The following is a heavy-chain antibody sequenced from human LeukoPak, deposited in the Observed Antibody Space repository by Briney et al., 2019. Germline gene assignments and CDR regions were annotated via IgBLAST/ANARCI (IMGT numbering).Heavy chain of an antibody. CDR2: IKSKTDGGTA. V-gene: IGHV3-15*01. CDR1: GFPFSDVW. D-gene: IGHD3-22*01. Sequence: GGSLRLSCAASGFPFSDVWMSWVRQAPGKGLEWVGRIKSKTDGGTADYAAPVKGRFTFSRDDSKNTLYLQMNSPKTEDTAVYYCTTDWYYYDSSGYYPIFWGQGTLVTVSS. J-gene: IGHJ4*02. CDR3: TTDWYYYDSSGYYPIF.